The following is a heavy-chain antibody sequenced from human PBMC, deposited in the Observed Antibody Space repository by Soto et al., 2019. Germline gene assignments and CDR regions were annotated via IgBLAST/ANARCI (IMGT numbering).Heavy chain of an antibody. V-gene: IGHV4-39*01. CDR3: ARTVVLMVYAVHDAFDI. Sequence: SETLSLTCTVSGGSISSSSYYWGWIRQPPGKGLEWIGSIYYSGSTYYNPSLKSRVTISVDTSKNQFSLKLSSVTAADTAVYYCARTVVLMVYAVHDAFDIWGQGTMVTVSS. D-gene: IGHD2-8*01. CDR2: IYYSGST. J-gene: IGHJ3*02. CDR1: GGSISSSSYY.